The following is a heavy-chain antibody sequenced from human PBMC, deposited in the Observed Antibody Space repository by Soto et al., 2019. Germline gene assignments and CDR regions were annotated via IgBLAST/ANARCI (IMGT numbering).Heavy chain of an antibody. Sequence: EMQLLESGGGLVQPGGSLRLSCVVSGFSFSTYGVTWVRQAPGKGLEWVCGVSGGSGVTHYTDSVKGRFTISGDDSKNTVYLQMHSLRGEDTGVYYRTRWNGYGDLWGQGTLVTVSS. CDR2: VSGGSGVT. CDR3: TRWNGYGDL. D-gene: IGHD1-1*01. J-gene: IGHJ5*02. CDR1: GFSFSTYG. V-gene: IGHV3-23*01.